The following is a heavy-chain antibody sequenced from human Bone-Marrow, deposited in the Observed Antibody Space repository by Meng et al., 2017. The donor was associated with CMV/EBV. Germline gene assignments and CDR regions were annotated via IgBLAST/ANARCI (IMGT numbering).Heavy chain of an antibody. CDR2: ISGGGENT. J-gene: IGHJ4*02. V-gene: IGHV3-23*01. D-gene: IGHD1-1*01. Sequence: SCAASGFTFSTYAMSWVRQAPGQGLEWVSAISGGGENTYYADSVRGRFTISRDNSKNTLYLQMNSLRAEDTAMYYCAKQSSGTTYFDYWGQGTLVTVSS. CDR3: AKQSSGTTYFDY. CDR1: GFTFSTYA.